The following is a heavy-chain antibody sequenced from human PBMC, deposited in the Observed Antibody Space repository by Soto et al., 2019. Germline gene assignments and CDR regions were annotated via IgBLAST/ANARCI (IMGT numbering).Heavy chain of an antibody. CDR2: IDLGGSP. CDR3: ARHKVSGFGFDY. V-gene: IGHV4-4*02. Sequence: QVQLQESGPGLVKPSGTLSLTCVVSSGSITTTRWWSWVRQPPGKGLEWIGQIDLGGSPSYNPSLKSRVTMPVDKSKNQFSLNLNSVTAADTALYYCARHKVSGFGFDYWGQGALVTVSS. D-gene: IGHD6-19*01. CDR1: SGSITTTRW. J-gene: IGHJ4*02.